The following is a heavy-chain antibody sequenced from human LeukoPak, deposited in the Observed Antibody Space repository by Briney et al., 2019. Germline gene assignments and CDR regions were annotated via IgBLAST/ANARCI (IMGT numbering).Heavy chain of an antibody. V-gene: IGHV4-59*01. D-gene: IGHD5-18*01. CDR3: ATHGYSYGDYYYYYGMDV. CDR2: IYYSGST. Sequence: PSETLSLTCTVSGGSISSYYWSCIRQPPGKGLEWIGYIYYSGSTNYNPSLKSRVTISVDTSKNQFSLKLSSVTAADTAVYYCATHGYSYGDYYYYYGMDVWGQGTTVTVSS. J-gene: IGHJ6*02. CDR1: GGSISSYY.